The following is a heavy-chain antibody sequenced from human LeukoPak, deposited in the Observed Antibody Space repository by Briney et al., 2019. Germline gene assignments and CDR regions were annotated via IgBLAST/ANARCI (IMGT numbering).Heavy chain of an antibody. CDR3: ARTEGYSYGYHYYGVDV. CDR1: GGSISSYY. V-gene: IGHV4-59*01. J-gene: IGHJ6*02. CDR2: IYYSGST. Sequence: SETLSLTCTVSGGSISSYYWSWIRQPPGKGLEWIGYIYYSGSTNYNPSLKSRVTISVDTSKNQFSLKLSSVTAADTAVYYCARTEGYSYGYHYYGVDVWGQGTTVTVSS. D-gene: IGHD5-18*01.